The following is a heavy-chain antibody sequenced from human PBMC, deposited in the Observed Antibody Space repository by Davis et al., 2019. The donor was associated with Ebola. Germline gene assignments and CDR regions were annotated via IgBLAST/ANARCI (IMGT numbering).Heavy chain of an antibody. CDR3: ARGYSNSRGRNMDV. J-gene: IGHJ6*03. CDR2: MSASGST. Sequence: PSETLSLTCTVSGGSISIYYWSWIRQFAGEGLEWIGRMSASGSTDYNPSLNSRVTMSVDTSKSQLSLKLSSAIAANTAVFYCARGYSNSRGRNMDVWGKGTTVTVSS. D-gene: IGHD6-6*01. CDR1: GGSISIYY. V-gene: IGHV4-4*07.